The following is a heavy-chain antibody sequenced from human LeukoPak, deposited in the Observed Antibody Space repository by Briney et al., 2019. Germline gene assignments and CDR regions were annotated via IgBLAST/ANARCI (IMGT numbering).Heavy chain of an antibody. Sequence: GRSLRLACAASGFTFSSYGMHWVHQAPGKGLEWVAVISYDGSNKYYADSVKGRFTISRDNSKNTLYLQMNSLRAEDTAVYYCAKGYSSSWYGDLFDYWGQGTLVTVSS. CDR2: ISYDGSNK. D-gene: IGHD6-13*01. J-gene: IGHJ4*02. CDR1: GFTFSSYG. V-gene: IGHV3-30*18. CDR3: AKGYSSSWYGDLFDY.